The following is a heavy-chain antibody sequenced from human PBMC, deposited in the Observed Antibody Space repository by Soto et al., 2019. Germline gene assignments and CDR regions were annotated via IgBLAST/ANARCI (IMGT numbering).Heavy chain of an antibody. CDR1: GYTFTSYA. Sequence: ASVKVSCKASGYTFTSYAMHWVRQAPGQRLEWMGWIDAGNGNTKYSQKFQGRVTITRDTSASTAYMELSSLRSEDTAVYYCAREDSEYYFDYWGQGTLVTVSS. V-gene: IGHV1-3*01. CDR2: IDAGNGNT. D-gene: IGHD5-18*01. CDR3: AREDSEYYFDY. J-gene: IGHJ4*02.